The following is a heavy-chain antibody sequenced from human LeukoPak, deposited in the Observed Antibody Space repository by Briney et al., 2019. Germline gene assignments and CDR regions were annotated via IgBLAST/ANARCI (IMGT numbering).Heavy chain of an antibody. Sequence: PGGSLRLSCAASGFTFDDYAMHWVRQAPEKGLEWVSGISWNSGSIGYADSVKGRFTISRDNAKKSLYLQMNSLRAEDTALYYCAKDHPGADSSGWYYFDSWGQGTLVTVSS. V-gene: IGHV3-9*01. J-gene: IGHJ4*02. CDR1: GFTFDDYA. CDR2: ISWNSGSI. CDR3: AKDHPGADSSGWYYFDS. D-gene: IGHD6-19*01.